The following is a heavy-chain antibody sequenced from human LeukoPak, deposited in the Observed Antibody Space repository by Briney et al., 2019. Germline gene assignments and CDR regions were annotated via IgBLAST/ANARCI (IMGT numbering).Heavy chain of an antibody. CDR2: IYYSGST. J-gene: IGHJ4*02. V-gene: IGHV4-61*05. D-gene: IGHD6-19*01. Sequence: SETLSLTCTVSGGSISSSSYYWGWIRQPPGKGLEWIGYIYYSGSTNYNPSLKSRVTISVDTSKNQFSLKLSSVTAADTAVYYCARQEGSSGWYNYWGQGALVTVSS. CDR1: GGSISSSSYY. CDR3: ARQEGSSGWYNY.